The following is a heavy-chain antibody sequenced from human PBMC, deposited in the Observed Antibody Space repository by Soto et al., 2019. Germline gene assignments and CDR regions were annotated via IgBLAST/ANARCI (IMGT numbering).Heavy chain of an antibody. V-gene: IGHV1-3*01. J-gene: IGHJ5*02. CDR1: GYTFTSYA. CDR2: INAGNGNT. Sequence: QVQLVQSGAEVKKPGASVKVSCKASGYTFTSYAMHWVRQAPGQRLEWMGWINAGNGNTKYSQKFQGRVTITRDTSASTAYMELSSLRSEDTAVYYCARDRSLRIAVAGTWWFDPWGQGTLVTVSS. CDR3: ARDRSLRIAVAGTWWFDP. D-gene: IGHD6-19*01.